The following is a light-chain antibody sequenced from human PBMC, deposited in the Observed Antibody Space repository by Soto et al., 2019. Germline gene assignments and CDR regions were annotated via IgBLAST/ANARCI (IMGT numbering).Light chain of an antibody. V-gene: IGKV3-20*01. J-gene: IGKJ1*01. CDR1: QSVNSDY. CDR3: QQYGSSPWT. CDR2: GAS. Sequence: EIVLTQSPGTLSLSPGERATLSCRASQSVNSDYLGWFQQKPGQAPRLLIYGASTRATGIPDRFSGSGSGTDFTLTISRLEPEDFAVYYCQQYGSSPWTFGQGTKVDIK.